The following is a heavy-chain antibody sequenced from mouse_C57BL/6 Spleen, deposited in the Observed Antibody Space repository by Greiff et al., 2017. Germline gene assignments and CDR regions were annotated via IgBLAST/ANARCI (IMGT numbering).Heavy chain of an antibody. Sequence: EVMLVESGGDLVKPGGSLKLSCAASGFTFSSYGMSWVRQTPDKRLEWVATISSGGSYTYYPDSVKGRFTISRDNAKNTLYLQVSSLKSEDTAMYYCARQDYFDYGGQGTTLTVSS. CDR3: ARQDYFDY. CDR2: ISSGGSYT. V-gene: IGHV5-6*01. J-gene: IGHJ2*01. CDR1: GFTFSSYG.